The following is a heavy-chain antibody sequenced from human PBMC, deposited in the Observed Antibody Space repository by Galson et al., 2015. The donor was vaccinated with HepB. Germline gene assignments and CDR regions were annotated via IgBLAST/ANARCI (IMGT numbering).Heavy chain of an antibody. V-gene: IGHV3-30*18. CDR1: GFTFSSYG. J-gene: IGHJ6*02. CDR3: AKEAYYDSSVYYAANYYYYGMDV. Sequence: SLRLSCAASGFTFSSYGMHWVRQAPGKGLEWVAVISYDGSNKYYADSVKGRFTISRDNSKNTLYLQMNSLRAEDTAVYYCAKEAYYDSSVYYAANYYYYGMDVWGQGTTVTVSS. CDR2: ISYDGSNK. D-gene: IGHD3-22*01.